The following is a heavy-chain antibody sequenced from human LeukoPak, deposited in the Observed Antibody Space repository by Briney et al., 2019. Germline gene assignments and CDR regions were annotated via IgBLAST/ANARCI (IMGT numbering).Heavy chain of an antibody. V-gene: IGHV4-59*01. CDR1: GGSISSYY. D-gene: IGHD3-10*01. Sequence: SETLSLTCTVSGGSISSYYWSWIRQPPGKGLEWIGYIYYSGSTNYNPSLKSRVTISVDTSKNQFSLKLSSVTAADTAVYYCARVNNRITSRTGRFDPWGQGTLVTVSS. J-gene: IGHJ5*02. CDR2: IYYSGST. CDR3: ARVNNRITSRTGRFDP.